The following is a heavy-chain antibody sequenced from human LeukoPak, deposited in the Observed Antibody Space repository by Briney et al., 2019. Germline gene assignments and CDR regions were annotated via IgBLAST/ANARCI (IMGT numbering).Heavy chain of an antibody. D-gene: IGHD4-23*01. CDR2: LTGDGGRT. CDR3: VKDPFYGGNPLYYFDY. J-gene: IGHJ4*02. CDR1: GFTFSSHA. Sequence: GGSLRLSCSASGFTFSSHAMHWVRQAPGKGLECVSALTGDGGRTYYADSVKGRFTISRDNSKNTLYLQMSSLRVEDTAVYYCVKDPFYGGNPLYYFDYWGQGTLVAVSS. V-gene: IGHV3-64D*06.